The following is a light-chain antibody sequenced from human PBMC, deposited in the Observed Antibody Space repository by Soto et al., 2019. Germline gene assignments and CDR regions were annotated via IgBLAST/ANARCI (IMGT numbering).Light chain of an antibody. CDR1: PGISSW. J-gene: IGKJ4*01. CDR3: PQANSFHLS. V-gene: IGKV1-12*01. Sequence: DIQMTQSPSSVSASVGDRVTITCRASPGISSWLAWYQQKPGKAPKLLIYAASSLQSGVPSRYSGSGSGTDFSLTISSKQPEDFTTDYRPQANSFHLSFGGGPNLE. CDR2: AAS.